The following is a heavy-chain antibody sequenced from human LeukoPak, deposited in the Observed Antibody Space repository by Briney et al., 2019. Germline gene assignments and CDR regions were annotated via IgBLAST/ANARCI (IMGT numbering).Heavy chain of an antibody. D-gene: IGHD6-6*01. Sequence: PGGSLRLSCAASGFTFSSYWMSWVRQAPGKGLEWVAYINQDRGAIYYVESVKGRFTTSGDNAKNSLYLHMNSLRVEDTAVYYCVRDLRGSSSSWGQGTLVTVSS. J-gene: IGHJ4*02. CDR1: GFTFSSYW. CDR3: VRDLRGSSSS. V-gene: IGHV3-7*01. CDR2: INQDRGAI.